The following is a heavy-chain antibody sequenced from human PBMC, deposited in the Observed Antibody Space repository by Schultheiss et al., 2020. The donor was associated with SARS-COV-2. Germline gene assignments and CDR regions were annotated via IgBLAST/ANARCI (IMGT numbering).Heavy chain of an antibody. CDR1: GFTFTSYA. D-gene: IGHD1-26*01. CDR3: AKNLQVGIASYDY. J-gene: IGHJ4*02. V-gene: IGHV3-23*01. Sequence: GGSLRLSCTASGFTFTSYAMSWVRQAPGMRLEWVATLSAAGDNTNYADSVKGRFTISRDNAKNSLYLQMNSLRAEDTAIYYCAKNLQVGIASYDYWGQGTLVTVSS. CDR2: LSAAGDNT.